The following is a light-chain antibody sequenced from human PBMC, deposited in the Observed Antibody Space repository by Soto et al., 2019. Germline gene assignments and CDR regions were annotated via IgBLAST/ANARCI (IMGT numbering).Light chain of an antibody. V-gene: IGKV3-20*01. CDR3: QRYDTSPKWT. CDR2: GAY. J-gene: IGKJ1*01. Sequence: ELLLTQSPGTLPLSPVPRPTLPCRGSQSVGSRYLAWYQQKPGQAPRLLIYGAYSRATDIPDRFSGSGSGTNFTPTISRLEPEDFSVYYCQRYDTSPKWTFGQGTKVDIK. CDR1: QSVGSRY.